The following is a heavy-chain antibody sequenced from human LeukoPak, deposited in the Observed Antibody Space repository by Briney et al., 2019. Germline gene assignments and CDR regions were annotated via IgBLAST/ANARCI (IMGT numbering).Heavy chain of an antibody. J-gene: IGHJ4*02. CDR2: ISGSGGST. D-gene: IGHD5-24*01. Sequence: GGSLRLSCAASGFTFSSYAMSWVRQAPGKGLEWVSAISGSGGSTYYADSVKGRFTISRDNSKNSLYLGMNSLRADDTAVYYCARVGEDVEMTPIPLDFWGQGTLVTVSS. CDR1: GFTFSSYA. CDR3: ARVGEDVEMTPIPLDF. V-gene: IGHV3-23*01.